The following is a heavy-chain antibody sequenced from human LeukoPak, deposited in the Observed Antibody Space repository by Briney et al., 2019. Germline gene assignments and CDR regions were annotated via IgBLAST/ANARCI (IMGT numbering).Heavy chain of an antibody. J-gene: IGHJ4*02. CDR3: ARDFADSGYDWSY. D-gene: IGHD5-12*01. Sequence: PSETLSLTCTVSGGSISSSSYYWGWIRQPPGKGLEWIGSIYYSGSTYYNPSLKSRVTISVDTSKNQFSLKLSSVTAADTAVYYCARDFADSGYDWSYWGQGTLVTVSS. CDR2: IYYSGST. V-gene: IGHV4-39*07. CDR1: GGSISSSSYY.